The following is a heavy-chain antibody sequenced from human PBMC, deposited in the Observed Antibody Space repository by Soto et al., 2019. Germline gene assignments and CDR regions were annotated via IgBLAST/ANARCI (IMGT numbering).Heavy chain of an antibody. CDR1: GFTFSNAW. J-gene: IGHJ4*02. CDR2: IKSKTDGGTT. Sequence: GGSLRLSCAASGFTFSNAWMSWVRQAPGKGLEWVGRIKSKTDGGTTDYAAPVKGRFTISRDDSKNTLYLQMNSLKTEDTAVYYCTTDQGTKHPAGTYYFDYWGQGTLVTVSS. CDR3: TTDQGTKHPAGTYYFDY. D-gene: IGHD1-1*01. V-gene: IGHV3-15*01.